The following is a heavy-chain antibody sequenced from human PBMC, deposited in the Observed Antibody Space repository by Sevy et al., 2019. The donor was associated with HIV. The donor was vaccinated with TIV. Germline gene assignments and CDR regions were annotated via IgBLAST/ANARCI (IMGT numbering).Heavy chain of an antibody. CDR1: GGSISSYF. D-gene: IGHD5-18*01. CDR2: IYYSGNT. J-gene: IGHJ6*02. CDR3: ARDFKGGDGYRNKGMDV. Sequence: SDTLSLTCTVSGGSISSYFWSWIRQPPGKGLEWIGYIYYSGNTNYNPSLKSRVTISVDTSKNQFSLKLRSVTAADTAVYYCARDFKGGDGYRNKGMDVWGQGTTVTVSS. V-gene: IGHV4-59*01.